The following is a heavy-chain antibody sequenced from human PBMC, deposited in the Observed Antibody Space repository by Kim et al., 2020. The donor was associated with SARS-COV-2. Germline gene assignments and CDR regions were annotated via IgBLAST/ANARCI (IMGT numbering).Heavy chain of an antibody. Sequence: GGSLRLSCAASGFTFSSYGMHWVRQAPGKGLEWVAVIWYDGSNKYYADSVKGRFTISRDNSKNTLYLQMNSLRAEDTAVYYCVKDGGGDIVVVVAAEPMYYFDYWGQGTLVTVSS. J-gene: IGHJ4*02. CDR3: VKDGGGDIVVVVAAEPMYYFDY. D-gene: IGHD2-15*01. V-gene: IGHV3-33*06. CDR2: IWYDGSNK. CDR1: GFTFSSYG.